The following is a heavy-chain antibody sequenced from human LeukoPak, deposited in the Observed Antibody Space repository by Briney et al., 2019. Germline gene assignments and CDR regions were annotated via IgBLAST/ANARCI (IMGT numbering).Heavy chain of an antibody. CDR3: ASPRSVNYYDSSAFFQY. V-gene: IGHV3-30*19. CDR1: GFTFNAFG. Sequence: GGSLRLSCVASGFTFNAFGMHWVRQAPGKGLEWVAVISKEDTDKFYADSVKGRFTLSRDKPKNTLYLHMNSLRAEDTAVYFCASPRSVNYYDSSAFFQYWGQGALVTVSS. D-gene: IGHD3-22*01. J-gene: IGHJ4*02. CDR2: ISKEDTDK.